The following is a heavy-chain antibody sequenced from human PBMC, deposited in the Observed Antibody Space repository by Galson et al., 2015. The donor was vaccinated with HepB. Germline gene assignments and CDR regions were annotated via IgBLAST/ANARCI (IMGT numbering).Heavy chain of an antibody. D-gene: IGHD3-16*01. CDR1: GFIFRHHA. CDR3: VKEGSWFGGDWFDP. J-gene: IGHJ5*02. Sequence: SLRLSCAGSGFIFRHHAMAWVRQAPGTGLEWVAGINGRGSTRYYSDAVKGRFSISRDNSKDTVFFQMDNLRAEDTAVYYCVKEGSWFGGDWFDPWGQGALVTVS. V-gene: IGHV3-23*01. CDR2: INGRGSTR.